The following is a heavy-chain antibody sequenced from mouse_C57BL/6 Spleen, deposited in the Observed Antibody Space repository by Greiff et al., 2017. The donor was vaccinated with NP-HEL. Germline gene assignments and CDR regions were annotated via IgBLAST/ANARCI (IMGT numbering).Heavy chain of an antibody. CDR2: ISNLAYSI. V-gene: IGHV5-15*01. J-gene: IGHJ2*01. CDR1: GFTFSDYG. D-gene: IGHD4-1*01. CDR3: ARQELGRGYFDY. Sequence: DVKLVESGGGLVQPGGSLKLSCAASGFTFSDYGMAWVRQAPRKGPEWVAFISNLAYSIYYADTVTGRFTISRENAKNTLYLEMSSLRSEDTAMYYCARQELGRGYFDYWGQGTTLTVSS.